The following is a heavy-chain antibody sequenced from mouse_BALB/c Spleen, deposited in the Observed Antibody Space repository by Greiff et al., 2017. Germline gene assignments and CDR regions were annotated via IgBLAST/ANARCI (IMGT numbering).Heavy chain of an antibody. V-gene: IGHV5-6-2*01. CDR1: GFTFSSYY. CDR3: TRQGAYYRYDDYAMDY. J-gene: IGHJ4*01. D-gene: IGHD2-14*01. Sequence: EVQLVESGGGLVKPGGSLKLSCAASGFTFSSYYMSWVRQTPEKRLELVAAINSNGGSTYYPDTVKGRFTISRDNAKNTLYLQMSSLKSEDTALYYCTRQGAYYRYDDYAMDYWGQGTSVTVSS. CDR2: INSNGGST.